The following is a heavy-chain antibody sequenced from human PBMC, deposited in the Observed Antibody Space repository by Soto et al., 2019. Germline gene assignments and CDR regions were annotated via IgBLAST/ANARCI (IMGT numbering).Heavy chain of an antibody. J-gene: IGHJ6*02. D-gene: IGHD5-18*01. CDR1: GFTFSTYA. CDR2: ISYDGTNK. CDR3: AKDGGGYNYGYVMLDKYYYGMDV. Sequence: QVQLVESGGGVVQPGRSLRLSCAASGFTFSTYAMHWVRQAPGKGLEWEAVISYDGTNKYYADSVRGRFTISRDNSKNTLFLQMNSLRAEDTAVYYCAKDGGGYNYGYVMLDKYYYGMDVWGQGTTVTVSS. V-gene: IGHV3-30-3*01.